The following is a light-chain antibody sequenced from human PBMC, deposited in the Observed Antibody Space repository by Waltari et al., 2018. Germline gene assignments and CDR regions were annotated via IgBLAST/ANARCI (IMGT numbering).Light chain of an antibody. V-gene: IGKV4-1*01. J-gene: IGKJ1*01. CDR2: WAS. CDR3: QQYYGTPWT. Sequence: DIVMTQSPDSLAVSLGERATINCKSSQSVLYRSNNKNYLAWYQQKPGQPPKLLIYWASTRESGVPDRFSGSGSGTDFTLTTSSLQAEDVAVYYCQQYYGTPWTFGQGTKVEVK. CDR1: QSVLYRSNNKNY.